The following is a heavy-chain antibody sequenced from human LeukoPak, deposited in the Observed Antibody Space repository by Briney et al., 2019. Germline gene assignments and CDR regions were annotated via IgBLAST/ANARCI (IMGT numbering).Heavy chain of an antibody. V-gene: IGHV3-23*01. CDR1: GFTFSSYG. D-gene: IGHD3-9*01. J-gene: IGHJ4*02. Sequence: PGGSLRLSCAASGFTFSSYGMSWAAQAQGKGLGWVSAISGSGGSTYYADSVKGRFTISRDNSKNTLYLQMNSLRAEDTAVYYCAKDQRRYFDWSPLSDYWGQGTLVTVSS. CDR2: ISGSGGST. CDR3: AKDQRRYFDWSPLSDY.